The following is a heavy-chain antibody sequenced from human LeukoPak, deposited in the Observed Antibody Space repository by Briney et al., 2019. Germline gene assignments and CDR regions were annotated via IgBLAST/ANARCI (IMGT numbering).Heavy chain of an antibody. V-gene: IGHV3-30*02. CDR2: IRYDGSSK. Sequence: GGSLRLSCAASGFTLSSYGMHWVRQAPGKGLEWVAFIRYDGSSKYYADSVKGRFTISRDNSKNTLYLQMNSLRAEDTAVYYCAKGPGGYYDSSGYEYYFDYWGQGTLVTVSS. J-gene: IGHJ4*02. CDR1: GFTLSSYG. D-gene: IGHD3-22*01. CDR3: AKGPGGYYDSSGYEYYFDY.